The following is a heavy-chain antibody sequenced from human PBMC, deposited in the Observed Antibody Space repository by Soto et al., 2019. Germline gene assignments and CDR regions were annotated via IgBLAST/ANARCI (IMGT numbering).Heavy chain of an antibody. CDR1: GGSFSGYY. V-gene: IGHV4-34*01. J-gene: IGHJ4*01. CDR3: ARGNSPVNVY. CDR2: INHSGST. Sequence: SETLSLTCAVYGGSFSGYYWSWIRQPPGKGLEWIGEINHSGSTNYNPSLKSRVTISVDMSKNQFSLKLSSVTAEDTAAYYCARGNSPVNVYWGHGTLVTVSS. D-gene: IGHD3-16*02.